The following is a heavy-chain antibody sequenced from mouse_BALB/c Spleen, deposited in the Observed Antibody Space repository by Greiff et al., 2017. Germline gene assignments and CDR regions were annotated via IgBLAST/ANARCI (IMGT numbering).Heavy chain of an antibody. CDR2: ISSGSSTI. CDR1: GFTFSSFG. V-gene: IGHV5-17*02. D-gene: IGHD1-1*01. Sequence: EVQGVESGGGLVQPGGSRKLSCAASGFTFSSFGMHWVRQAPEKGLEWVAYISSGSSTIYYADTVKGRFTISRDNPKNTLFLQMTSLRSEDTAMYYCASYYYGSSYGFAYWGQGTLVTVSA. CDR3: ASYYYGSSYGFAY. J-gene: IGHJ3*01.